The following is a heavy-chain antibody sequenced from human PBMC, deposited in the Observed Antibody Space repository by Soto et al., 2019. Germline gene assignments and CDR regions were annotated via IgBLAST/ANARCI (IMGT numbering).Heavy chain of an antibody. CDR1: GFSFSVYS. V-gene: IGHV3-48*02. CDR2: INGRDGAI. CDR3: ARDHLWAFDY. J-gene: IGHJ4*02. D-gene: IGHD3-3*02. Sequence: DVQLVESGGGLVQPGGSLRLSCAASGFSFSVYSMNWVRQAPGKGLEWVSYINGRDGAINYVDSVKGRFTISIDNAKNSLYLQMNSLRDEDTAVYLCARDHLWAFDYWGQGVLVTVSS.